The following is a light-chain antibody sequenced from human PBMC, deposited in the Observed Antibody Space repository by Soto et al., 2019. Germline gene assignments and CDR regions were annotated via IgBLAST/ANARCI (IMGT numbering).Light chain of an antibody. Sequence: EIVMTQSPATLAVSPGERAALSCRASQSVSSNFAWYQQKPGQAPRLLIYGASSRATGTPARFSGSGSGTEFTLTISSLQSEVFAVYCCQQYNNWPYTFGLGTKLEMK. CDR3: QQYNNWPYT. J-gene: IGKJ2*01. V-gene: IGKV3-15*01. CDR2: GAS. CDR1: QSVSSN.